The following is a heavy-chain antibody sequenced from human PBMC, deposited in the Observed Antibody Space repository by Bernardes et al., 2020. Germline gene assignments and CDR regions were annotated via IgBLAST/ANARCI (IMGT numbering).Heavy chain of an antibody. D-gene: IGHD2-2*01. CDR3: ARASEWDIVVVPAYNWFDP. CDR2: ISSSSSYI. V-gene: IGHV3-21*01. CDR1: GFTFSSYS. J-gene: IGHJ5*02. Sequence: GGSLRLSCAASGFTFSSYSMNWFRQAPGKGLEWDSSISSSSSYIYYADSVKGRFTISRDNAKNSLYLQMNSLRAEDTAVYYCARASEWDIVVVPAYNWFDPWGQGTLVTVSS.